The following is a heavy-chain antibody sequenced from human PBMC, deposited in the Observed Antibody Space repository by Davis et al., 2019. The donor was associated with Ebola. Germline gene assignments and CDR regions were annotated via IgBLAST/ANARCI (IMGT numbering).Heavy chain of an antibody. J-gene: IGHJ4*02. D-gene: IGHD3-9*01. CDR3: GGILTGYQFDY. CDR2: IIAIFGTA. CDR1: GGTFSSYA. Sequence: SVKVSCKASGGTFSSYAISWVRQAPGQGLEWMGGIIAIFGTANYAQKFQGRVTITADESTSTAYMELSSLRSEDTAVYYCGGILTGYQFDYWGQGTLVTVSS. V-gene: IGHV1-69*13.